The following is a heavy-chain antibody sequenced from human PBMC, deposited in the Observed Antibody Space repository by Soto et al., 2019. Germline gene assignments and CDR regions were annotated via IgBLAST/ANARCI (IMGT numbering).Heavy chain of an antibody. CDR3: ARDARTTVSYYYYYYMDV. J-gene: IGHJ6*03. CDR1: GGSISSYY. Sequence: QVQLQESGPGLVKPSETLSLTCTVSGGSISSYYWSWIRQPPGKGLEWIGYIYYSGSTNYNPSLKSRVTISVDTSKNQFSLKLSSVTAADTAVYYCARDARTTVSYYYYYYMDVWGKGTTVTVSS. CDR2: IYYSGST. D-gene: IGHD4-4*01. V-gene: IGHV4-59*01.